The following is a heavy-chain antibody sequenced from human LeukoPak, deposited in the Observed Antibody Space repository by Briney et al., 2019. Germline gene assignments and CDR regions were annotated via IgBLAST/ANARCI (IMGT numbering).Heavy chain of an antibody. Sequence: SETLSLTCTVSDGSITNYDWSWVRQPPGKGLEFIGHAHYSGTTNYNPSLRSRVTISIDTSKKHFFLKLKSVTAADTAVYYCAREAMGSRRGGWFDPWGQGTLVTVSS. J-gene: IGHJ5*02. D-gene: IGHD2-15*01. CDR2: AHYSGTT. V-gene: IGHV4-59*01. CDR1: DGSITNYD. CDR3: AREAMGSRRGGWFDP.